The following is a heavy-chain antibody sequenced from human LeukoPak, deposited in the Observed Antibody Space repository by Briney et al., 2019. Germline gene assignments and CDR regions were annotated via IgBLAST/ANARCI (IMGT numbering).Heavy chain of an antibody. V-gene: IGHV3-30*04. J-gene: IGHJ4*02. CDR2: ISYDGSNK. D-gene: IGHD5-18*01. CDR1: GFTFSSYA. Sequence: GGSLRLSCAASGFTFSSYAMHWVRQAPGKGLEWVAVISYDGSNKYYADSVKGRFTISRDNSKNTLYLQMNSLRAEDTAVYYCARGHGYSYGHTFDYWGQGTLVTVSS. CDR3: ARGHGYSYGHTFDY.